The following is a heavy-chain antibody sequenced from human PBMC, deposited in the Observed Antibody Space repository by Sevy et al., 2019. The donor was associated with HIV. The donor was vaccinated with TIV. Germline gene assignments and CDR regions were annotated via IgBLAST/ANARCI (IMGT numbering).Heavy chain of an antibody. CDR2: IQSKADGGTI. V-gene: IGHV3-15*01. J-gene: IGHJ6*02. Sequence: GGSLRLSCAASGFTFSYAWMNWVRQAPGKGLEWVGRIQSKADGGTIDYAAPVKGRFTISRDDSQNTLYLQMNSLNTEDKAVYYCSTDPIIVLLVTNGMDVWGQGTTVTVSS. D-gene: IGHD2-8*02. CDR3: STDPIIVLLVTNGMDV. CDR1: GFTFSYAW.